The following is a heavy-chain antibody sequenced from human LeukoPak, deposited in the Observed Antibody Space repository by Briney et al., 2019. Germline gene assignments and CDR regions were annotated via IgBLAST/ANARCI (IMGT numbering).Heavy chain of an antibody. Sequence: GGSLRLSCAASGFTFSDHYMDWVRQAPGKGLEWVGRTRNKADTYTTHYAASVEGRFTISRDDSKNSLYLQMSSLKTEDTAVYYCAHLGGVVTATTDFGYWGQGTLVTVSS. CDR1: GFTFSDHY. V-gene: IGHV3-72*01. CDR2: TRNKADTYTT. D-gene: IGHD2-15*01. CDR3: AHLGGVVTATTDFGY. J-gene: IGHJ4*02.